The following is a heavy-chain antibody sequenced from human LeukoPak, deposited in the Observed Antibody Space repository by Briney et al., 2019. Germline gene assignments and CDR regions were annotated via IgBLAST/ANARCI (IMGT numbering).Heavy chain of an antibody. CDR1: GGTFSGYN. CDR3: EEVLAAGTENWFDP. CDR2: ISSGSGYI. J-gene: IGHJ5*02. D-gene: IGHD6-13*01. Sequence: PGGSLRLSCAVSGGTFSGYNMNWIRQAPGKGLEWVSSISSGSGYIYYADSVKGRFTISRDNAKNSLYLQMNSLRAEATAVYYCEEVLAAGTENWFDPWGQGTLVSVSS. V-gene: IGHV3-21*01.